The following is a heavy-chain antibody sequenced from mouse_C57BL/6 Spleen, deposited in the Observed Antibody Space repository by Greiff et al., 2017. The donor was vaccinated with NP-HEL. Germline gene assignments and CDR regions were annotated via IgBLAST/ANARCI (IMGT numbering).Heavy chain of an antibody. J-gene: IGHJ1*03. CDR2: IWTGGGT. Sequence: QVQLQQSGPGLVAPSQSLSITCTVSGFSLTSYAISWVRQPPGKGLEWLGVIWTGGGTNYNSALKSRLSISKDNSKSQVFLQMNSLQTDDTARYYCARLYDGYLYWYFDVWGTGTTVTVSS. V-gene: IGHV2-9-1*01. CDR3: ARLYDGYLYWYFDV. D-gene: IGHD2-3*01. CDR1: GFSLTSYA.